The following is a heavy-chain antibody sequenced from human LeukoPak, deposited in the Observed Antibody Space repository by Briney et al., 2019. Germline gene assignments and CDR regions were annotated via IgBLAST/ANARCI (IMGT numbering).Heavy chain of an antibody. CDR3: ARAETDHYYFDY. CDR1: GGSISSGGYY. CDR2: IYYSGST. D-gene: IGHD3-10*01. V-gene: IGHV4-31*03. Sequence: SETLSLTCTVSGGSISSGGYYWSWIRQHPGKGLEWIGYIYYSGSTYYNPSLTDRVTISIDASRNQFSLILTSVTAADTAVYYCARAETDHYYFDYLGQGILVTVSS. J-gene: IGHJ4*02.